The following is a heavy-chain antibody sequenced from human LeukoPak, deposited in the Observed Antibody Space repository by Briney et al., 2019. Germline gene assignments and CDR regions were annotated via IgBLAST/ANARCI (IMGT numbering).Heavy chain of an antibody. CDR2: IYYSGST. J-gene: IGHJ5*02. D-gene: IGHD3-10*01. CDR1: GGSVSSGSYY. Sequence: SETLSLTCTVSGGSVSSGSYYWSWIRQPPGTGLEWIGYIYYSGSTNYNPSLKSRVTISVDTSKNQFSLKLRSVTAADTAVYYCAREEGVRGVPLFDPWGQGTLVTVSS. CDR3: AREEGVRGVPLFDP. V-gene: IGHV4-61*01.